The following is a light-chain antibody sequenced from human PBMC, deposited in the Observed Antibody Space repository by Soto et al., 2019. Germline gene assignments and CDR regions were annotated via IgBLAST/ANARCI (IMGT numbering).Light chain of an antibody. CDR2: GAS. V-gene: IGKV3-20*01. CDR1: QSVSSSY. CDR3: QKYGSSPRMYT. Sequence: ELVLTQSPGTLSLSPGERATLSCRASQSVSSSYLAWYQQKPGQAPRLLIYGASSRATGIPDRFSGSGSGTVFPLTISRLEPEDFAVDYCQKYGSSPRMYTFGQGTKLEIK. J-gene: IGKJ2*01.